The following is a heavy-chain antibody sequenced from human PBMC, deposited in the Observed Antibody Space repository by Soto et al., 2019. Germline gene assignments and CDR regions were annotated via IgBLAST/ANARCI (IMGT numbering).Heavy chain of an antibody. V-gene: IGHV1-8*01. J-gene: IGHJ4*02. D-gene: IGHD3-16*01. Sequence: QVQLVQSGAEVTKPGASVKVSCKASGYTFTSYDINWVRQATGQGLEWMGWMNPNSGHTGYAQKFQGRVTMTRDTSISTAFMEMSTLRSEDTAVYYCARTWGDLDYWGQGTLVTVSS. CDR3: ARTWGDLDY. CDR1: GYTFTSYD. CDR2: MNPNSGHT.